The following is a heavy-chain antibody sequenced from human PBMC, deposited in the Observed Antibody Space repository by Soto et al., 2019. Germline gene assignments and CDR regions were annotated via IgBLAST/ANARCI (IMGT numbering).Heavy chain of an antibody. CDR2: ISNSDYTT. J-gene: IGHJ4*02. V-gene: IGHV3-11*01. CDR1: GITLSDNY. CDR3: ASGKWSLDY. Sequence: CVASGITLSDNYMTWIRQAPAKGLEWLSYISNSDYTTYYADSVKGRFTISRDNAKNSLYLQLNGLRVEDTAVYYCASGKWSLDYWGQGILVTVSS. D-gene: IGHD2-8*01.